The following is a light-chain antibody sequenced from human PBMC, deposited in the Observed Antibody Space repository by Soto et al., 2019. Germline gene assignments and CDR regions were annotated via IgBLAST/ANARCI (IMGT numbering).Light chain of an antibody. V-gene: IGKV3-20*01. CDR3: QQYDSSPRT. J-gene: IGKJ1*01. CDR1: QSVSSSS. Sequence: EIVLTQSPGTLSLSPGERATLSCRASQSVSSSSLAWYQQKPGQAPRLLISGASSRAADIPHRFSGSGSGTDFTLTINRLEPEDFAVYYCQQYDSSPRTFGQGTKVEIK. CDR2: GAS.